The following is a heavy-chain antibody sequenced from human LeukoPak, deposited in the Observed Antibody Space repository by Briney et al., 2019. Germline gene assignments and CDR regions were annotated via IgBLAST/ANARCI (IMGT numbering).Heavy chain of an antibody. CDR3: ARSAGGVPYCGGDCYSPPSYYYYMDV. V-gene: IGHV1-69*13. Sequence: ASVKVSCKAPVGTFSSYAISWVRQAPGQGLECMGGIIPMFATPNSAQKFQARVTTTADESTSTASMELSSLRSEDTAVYYCARSAGGVPYCGGDCYSPPSYYYYMDVWGKGTSVTVSS. D-gene: IGHD2-21*01. CDR2: IIPMFATP. CDR1: VGTFSSYA. J-gene: IGHJ6*03.